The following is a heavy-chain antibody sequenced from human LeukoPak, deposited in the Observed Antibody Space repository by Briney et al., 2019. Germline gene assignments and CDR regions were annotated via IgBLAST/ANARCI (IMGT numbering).Heavy chain of an antibody. Sequence: PGGSLRLSCAASGFTFSNAWMSWVRQAPGKGLEWVGRIKSKTDGGTTDYAAPVKGRFTISRDDSKNTLYLQMNSLKTEDTAVYYCRTDCSSTSCYKGLAYWGQGTLVTVSS. CDR2: IKSKTDGGTT. D-gene: IGHD2-2*02. CDR1: GFTFSNAW. CDR3: RTDCSSTSCYKGLAY. V-gene: IGHV3-15*01. J-gene: IGHJ4*02.